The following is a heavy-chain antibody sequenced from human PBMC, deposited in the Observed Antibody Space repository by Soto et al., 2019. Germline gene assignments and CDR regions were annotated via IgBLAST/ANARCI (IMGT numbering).Heavy chain of an antibody. V-gene: IGHV4-34*01. D-gene: IGHD3-22*01. Sequence: TSETLSLTCAVYGGSFSCHSWTWIRQSPGKGLEWIGDINHSGSVNYSPSLKSRVTISLDTSKNQFSLTLRAVTAADTAMYYCSTRAYDTNGYYRFDPWGQGTLVTFSS. J-gene: IGHJ5*01. CDR2: INHSGSV. CDR3: STRAYDTNGYYRFDP. CDR1: GGSFSCHS.